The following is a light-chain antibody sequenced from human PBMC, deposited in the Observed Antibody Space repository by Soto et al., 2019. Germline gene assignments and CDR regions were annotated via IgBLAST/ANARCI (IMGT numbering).Light chain of an antibody. CDR1: QSIRSW. J-gene: IGKJ1*01. Sequence: DIQITQSPSTLSASVGDRVTITCRASQSIRSWLAWYQQKPGKAPKLLIYKASSLEIGVPSRFSGSGSETEFTLTISSLQPADFATYYCLQYNSYWTFGQGTKVEIK. CDR2: KAS. V-gene: IGKV1-5*03. CDR3: LQYNSYWT.